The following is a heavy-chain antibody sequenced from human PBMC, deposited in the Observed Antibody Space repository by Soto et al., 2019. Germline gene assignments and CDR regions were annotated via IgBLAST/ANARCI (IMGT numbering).Heavy chain of an antibody. V-gene: IGHV4-30-2*01. CDR2: IYHSGST. Sequence: SETLSLTCAVSGGSISSGGYSWSWIRQPPGKGLEWIGYIYHSGSTYYNPSLKSRVTISVDRSKNQFSLKLSSVTAADTAVYYCARMYYYDSSGYYLDYWGQGTLVTVSS. CDR1: GGSISSGGYS. CDR3: ARMYYYDSSGYYLDY. J-gene: IGHJ4*02. D-gene: IGHD3-22*01.